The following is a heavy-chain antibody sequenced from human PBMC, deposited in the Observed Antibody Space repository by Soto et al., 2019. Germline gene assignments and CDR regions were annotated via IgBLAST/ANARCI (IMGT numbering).Heavy chain of an antibody. CDR2: TKPNSGNT. Sequence: QVQLVQSGAEEKKPGASVKVSCKASGYTFTSYDINRVRQATGQGLEWMGWTKPNSGNTGYAQKVEGRVTMTRNTSISTDYMERSSLRSEDTAVYYCASEKTSYGMDVWGQGTTVTVSS. V-gene: IGHV1-8*01. J-gene: IGHJ6*02. CDR1: GYTFTSYD. CDR3: ASEKTSYGMDV.